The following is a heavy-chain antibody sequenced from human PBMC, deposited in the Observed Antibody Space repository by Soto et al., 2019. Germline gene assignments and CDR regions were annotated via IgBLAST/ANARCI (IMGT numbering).Heavy chain of an antibody. J-gene: IGHJ6*02. D-gene: IGHD6-19*01. Sequence: SQTLSLTCAISGDSVSSNSAAWNWIRQSPSRGLEWLGRTYYRSKWYNDYAVSVKSRITINPDTSKNQFSLQLNSVTPEDTAVYYCARGSPSGWYSGTKHRYYYYYYGMDVWGQGTTVTVSS. CDR3: ARGSPSGWYSGTKHRYYYYYYGMDV. V-gene: IGHV6-1*01. CDR1: GDSVSSNSAA. CDR2: TYYRSKWYN.